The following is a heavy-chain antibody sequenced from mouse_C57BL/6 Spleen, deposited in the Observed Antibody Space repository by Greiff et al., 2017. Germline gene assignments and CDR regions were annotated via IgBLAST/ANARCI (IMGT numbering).Heavy chain of an antibody. J-gene: IGHJ4*01. CDR2: IYPGDGYT. V-gene: IGHV1-82*01. CDR1: GYAFSSSW. Sequence: VKLVESGPELVKPGASVKISCKASGYAFSSSWMNWVKQRPGQGLEWIGRIYPGDGYTNYNGKFKGKATLTADKSSSTAYMQLSSLASEDSAVYLCARGDYEGYAMDYWGQGTSVTASS. CDR3: ARGDYEGYAMDY. D-gene: IGHD1-1*01.